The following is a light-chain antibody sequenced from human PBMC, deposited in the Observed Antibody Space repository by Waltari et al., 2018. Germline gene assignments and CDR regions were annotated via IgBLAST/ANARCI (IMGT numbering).Light chain of an antibody. Sequence: DVQMTQSPSTLSAVVGDRVSLTCRASQSVTVWLAWYQQKPGKAPRLLIYKTSTLESGVPSRFSGSGSGTDFTLTISGLQPDDFATYFCQQYNSSPWTFGQGTKLDI. V-gene: IGKV1-5*03. CDR2: KTS. CDR3: QQYNSSPWT. CDR1: QSVTVW. J-gene: IGKJ1*01.